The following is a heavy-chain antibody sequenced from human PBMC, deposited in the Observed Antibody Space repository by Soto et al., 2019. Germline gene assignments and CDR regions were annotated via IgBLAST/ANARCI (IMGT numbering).Heavy chain of an antibody. CDR3: ARESDYYDSSGSGFDY. D-gene: IGHD3-22*01. V-gene: IGHV4-31*02. CDR1: GGSISSGSYY. Sequence: KPSETLSLTCTVSGGSISSGSYYWSWIRQHPGKGLEWIGNIYNSGRIDYNKSLKGRFTITVDTSKNQFSLNVTSVTAADTAIYYCARESDYYDSSGSGFDYWGLGTLVTVSS. CDR2: IYNSGRI. J-gene: IGHJ4*01.